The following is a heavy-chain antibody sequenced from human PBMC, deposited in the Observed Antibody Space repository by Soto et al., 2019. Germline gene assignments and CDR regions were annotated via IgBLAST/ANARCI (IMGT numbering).Heavy chain of an antibody. D-gene: IGHD3-10*01. CDR3: TRIYRTGTYLPDF. CDR2: IRGEAYGGAM. V-gene: IGHV3-49*03. CDR1: GFTFLHYG. J-gene: IGHJ4*02. Sequence: EVRLVDSGGDLVQPGRSLRLSCTTSGFTFLHYGVSWFRQAPGKGLEWVGFIRGEAYGGAMDYAAYVVGRFTISRDDSKSIVYLQMNNLKADDTVVYYCTRIYRTGTYLPDFWGQGTLVTVSS.